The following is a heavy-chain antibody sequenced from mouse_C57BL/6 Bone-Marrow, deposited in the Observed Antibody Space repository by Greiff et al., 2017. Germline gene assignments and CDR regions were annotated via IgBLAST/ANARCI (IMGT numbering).Heavy chain of an antibody. CDR1: GYTFTSYW. CDR3: TRYGYYGSSYGWYFDV. CDR2: IYPGNSDT. J-gene: IGHJ1*03. D-gene: IGHD1-1*01. Sequence: VQLQQSGTVLARPGASVKMSCKTSGYTFTSYWMHWVKQRPGQGLEWIGAIYPGNSDTSYNQKFKGKAKLTAVTSASTAYMELSSLTNEDSAVYYCTRYGYYGSSYGWYFDVWGTGTTVTVSS. V-gene: IGHV1-5*01.